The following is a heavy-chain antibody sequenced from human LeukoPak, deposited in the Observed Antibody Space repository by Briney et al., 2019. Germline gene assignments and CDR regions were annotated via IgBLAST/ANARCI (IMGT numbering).Heavy chain of an antibody. J-gene: IGHJ4*02. D-gene: IGHD3-3*01. CDR3: GTKYYDFWSGYSTGGDYFDY. CDR2: ISGSGGST. Sequence: GGSLRLSCAASGFTFSSYAMSWVRQAPGKGLEWVSAISGSGGSTYYADSVKGRFTISRDNSKNTLYLQMNSLRAEDTAVYYCGTKYYDFWSGYSTGGDYFDYWGQGTLVTVSS. V-gene: IGHV3-23*01. CDR1: GFTFSSYA.